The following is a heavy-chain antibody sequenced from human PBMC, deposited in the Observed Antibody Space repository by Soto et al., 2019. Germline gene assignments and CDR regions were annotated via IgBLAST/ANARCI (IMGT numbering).Heavy chain of an antibody. CDR1: GYIFVNYG. Sequence: QVQLVQSGDEVKKPGASVKVSCKASGYIFVNYGIAWVRQAPRQGLEWMGWISPYTGNTHSASKVQGRLTMTTDTATSTAYMDLGSLTSDGTAVYYCVMVDNYVTPTPQDVWGQGTTVTVSS. CDR2: ISPYTGNT. J-gene: IGHJ6*02. D-gene: IGHD3-16*01. V-gene: IGHV1-18*01. CDR3: VMVDNYVTPTPQDV.